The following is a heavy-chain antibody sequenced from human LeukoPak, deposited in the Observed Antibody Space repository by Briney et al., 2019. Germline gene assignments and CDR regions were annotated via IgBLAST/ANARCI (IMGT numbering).Heavy chain of an antibody. Sequence: GGSLRLSCAASGFTFSSYSMNWVRQAPGKGLEWVSSISSSSSYIYYADSVKGRFTISRDNAKNSLYLQMSSLRAEDTACYYCGRDGTAPGLYFDLWGQGTLVTVAS. CDR3: GRDGTAPGLYFDL. CDR2: ISSSSSYI. CDR1: GFTFSSYS. J-gene: IGHJ4*01. D-gene: IGHD6-13*01. V-gene: IGHV3-21*01.